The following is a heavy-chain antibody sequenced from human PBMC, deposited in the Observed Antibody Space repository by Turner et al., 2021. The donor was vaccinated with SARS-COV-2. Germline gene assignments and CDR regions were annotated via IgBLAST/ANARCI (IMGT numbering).Heavy chain of an antibody. Sequence: QVQLVESGGGVVQPGRSLRLSCAASGFTFSSYAMPGVRPAPGKGLEWVAVISYDGSNKYYADSVKGRFTISRDNSKNTLYLQMNSLRAEDTAVDYWARDQEGWKFDYWGQGTLVTVSS. D-gene: IGHD1-1*01. CDR2: ISYDGSNK. CDR3: ARDQEGWKFDY. J-gene: IGHJ4*02. CDR1: GFTFSSYA. V-gene: IGHV3-30*04.